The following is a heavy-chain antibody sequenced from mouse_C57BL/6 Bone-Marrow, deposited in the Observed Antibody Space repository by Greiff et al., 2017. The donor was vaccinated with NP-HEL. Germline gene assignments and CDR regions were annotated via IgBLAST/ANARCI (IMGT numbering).Heavy chain of an antibody. J-gene: IGHJ4*01. D-gene: IGHD2-1*01. Sequence: EVKLMESGGGLVKPGGSLKLSCAASGFTFSSYAMSWVRQTPEKRLEWVATISDGGSYTYYPDNVKGRFTISRDNAKNNLYLQMSHLKSEDTAMYYCARDGNYLYDYWGQGTSVTVSS. CDR3: ARDGNYLYDY. CDR1: GFTFSSYA. CDR2: ISDGGSYT. V-gene: IGHV5-4*01.